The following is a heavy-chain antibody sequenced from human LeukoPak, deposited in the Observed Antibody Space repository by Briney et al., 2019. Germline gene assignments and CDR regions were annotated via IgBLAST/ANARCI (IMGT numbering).Heavy chain of an antibody. CDR3: ATYRGYRTFDY. J-gene: IGHJ4*02. Sequence: GGSLRLSCAASGFTFSNYAMNWVRQAPGKGLEWVSTISGSGGSTYYADSVKGRFTISRDNSKNTLYLQMNSLRAEDTAVYYCATYRGYRTFDYWGQGTLVTVSS. V-gene: IGHV3-23*01. CDR2: ISGSGGST. D-gene: IGHD5-24*01. CDR1: GFTFSNYA.